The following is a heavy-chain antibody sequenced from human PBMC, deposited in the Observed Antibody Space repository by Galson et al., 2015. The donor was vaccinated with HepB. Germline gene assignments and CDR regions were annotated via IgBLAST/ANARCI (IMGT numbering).Heavy chain of an antibody. CDR3: AWAGQDSSALTHLEY. D-gene: IGHD3-22*01. J-gene: IGHJ4*02. V-gene: IGHV1-2*02. CDR2: INPNNGGT. Sequence: SVKVSCKASGYTFTGYYMHWVRQAPGQGLEWMGWINPNNGGTNYAQKFQGRVTMTRDTSISTAYMELSRLGSDDTAVYYCAWAGQDSSALTHLEYWGQGTLVTVSS. CDR1: GYTFTGYY.